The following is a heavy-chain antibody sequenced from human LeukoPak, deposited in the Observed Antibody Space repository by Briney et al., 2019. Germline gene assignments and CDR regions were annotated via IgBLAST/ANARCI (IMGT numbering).Heavy chain of an antibody. CDR3: ARHYYDTSGYYIFDS. Sequence: SETLSLTCTVPGGSISNYYWSWIRQPPGKGLEYIGYIYYSGSTDYNPSLKSRVTISVDTSKNQFSLKLSSVSAADTAVYYCARHYYDTSGYYIFDSWGQGTLVTVSS. V-gene: IGHV4-59*01. CDR2: IYYSGST. CDR1: GGSISNYY. J-gene: IGHJ4*02. D-gene: IGHD3-22*01.